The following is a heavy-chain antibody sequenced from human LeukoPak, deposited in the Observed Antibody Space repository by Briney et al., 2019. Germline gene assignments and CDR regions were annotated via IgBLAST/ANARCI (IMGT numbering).Heavy chain of an antibody. CDR2: IYYSGST. Sequence: PSETLSLTCTVSGGSISSSSYYWGWIRQPPGKGLEWIGSIYYSGSTYYNPSLKSRVTISVDTSKNQFSLKLSSVTAADTAVYYCAREFDYYVEYYGMDVWGQGTTVAVSS. CDR1: GGSISSSSYY. J-gene: IGHJ6*02. D-gene: IGHD3-10*02. V-gene: IGHV4-39*07. CDR3: AREFDYYVEYYGMDV.